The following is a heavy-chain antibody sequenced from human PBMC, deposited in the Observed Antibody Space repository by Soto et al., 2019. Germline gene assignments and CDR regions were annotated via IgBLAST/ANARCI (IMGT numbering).Heavy chain of an antibody. D-gene: IGHD3-16*01. J-gene: IGHJ4*01. Sequence: EVHLVEAGGGLVKPGESLTLSCAASGFTFGSFTLNWVRQAPGKGLERVSSISSSTAYIYYAASVQGRFTISRDNARSTLYLQMTSLKLDDTAVYFTARDCLTFGGDWGHGTLVA. V-gene: IGHV3-21*06. CDR3: ARDCLTFGGD. CDR1: GFTFGSFT. CDR2: ISSSTAYI.